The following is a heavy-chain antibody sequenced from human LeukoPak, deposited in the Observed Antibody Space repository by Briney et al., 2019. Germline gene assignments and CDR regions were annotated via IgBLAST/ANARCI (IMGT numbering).Heavy chain of an antibody. CDR2: IYPGDSDT. Sequence: GESLKISCKGSGYSFTNYWIGWVRQMPGKGLEWMGIIYPGDSDTRYTPSFQGHVTISVDKSISTAYLQWSSLKASDTAMYYCARMGTTTVTTSSGMDVWGQGTTVTVSS. CDR1: GYSFTNYW. D-gene: IGHD4-17*01. J-gene: IGHJ6*02. CDR3: ARMGTTTVTTSSGMDV. V-gene: IGHV5-51*01.